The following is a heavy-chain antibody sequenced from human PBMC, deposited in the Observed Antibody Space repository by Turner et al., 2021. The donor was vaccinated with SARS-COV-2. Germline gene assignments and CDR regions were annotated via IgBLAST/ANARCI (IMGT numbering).Heavy chain of an antibody. J-gene: IGHJ4*02. CDR3: ATGYAYCGGDCSIDY. Sequence: QVQLVQSGAEVEKPGASVKVSCKVSVYTLTELSMHWWRQAPGKGLECMGGFDPEDVKTIYAQKFQGRVTMTEDTSTDTAYMELSSLRSEDTAVYYCATGYAYCGGDCSIDYWGQGTLVTVSS. CDR2: FDPEDVKT. D-gene: IGHD2-21*02. V-gene: IGHV1-24*01. CDR1: VYTLTELS.